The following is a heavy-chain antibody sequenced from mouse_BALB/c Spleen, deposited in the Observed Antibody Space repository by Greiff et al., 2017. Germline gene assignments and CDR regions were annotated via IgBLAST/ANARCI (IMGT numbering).Heavy chain of an antibody. CDR3: ARSPLYYDYDVGFAY. V-gene: IGHV5-17*02. CDR1: GFTFSSFG. Sequence: EVQGVESGGGLVQPGGSRKLSCAASGFTFSSFGMHWVRQAPEKGLEWVAYISSGSSTIYYADTVKGRFTISRDNPKNTLFLQMTSLRSEDTAMYYCARSPLYYDYDVGFAYWGQGTLVTVSA. CDR2: ISSGSSTI. J-gene: IGHJ3*01. D-gene: IGHD2-4*01.